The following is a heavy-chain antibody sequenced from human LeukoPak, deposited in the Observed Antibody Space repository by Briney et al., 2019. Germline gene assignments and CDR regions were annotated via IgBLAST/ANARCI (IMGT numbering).Heavy chain of an antibody. CDR3: ARDPPAGTSPY. J-gene: IGHJ4*02. D-gene: IGHD1-7*01. V-gene: IGHV4-39*02. CDR1: GVSISSSGYY. Sequence: SETLPLTCNVSGVSISSSGYYWGWIRQPPGKGLEWIGSIYSSGSTYYNSSLKSRVTISIDTSKNQFSLNLSSVTAADTAVYYCARDPPAGTSPYWGQGTLVTVSS. CDR2: IYSSGST.